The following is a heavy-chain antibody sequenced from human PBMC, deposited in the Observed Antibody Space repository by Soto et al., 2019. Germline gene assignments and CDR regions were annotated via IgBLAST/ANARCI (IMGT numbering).Heavy chain of an antibody. V-gene: IGHV1-46*03. CDR2: INPSGGST. D-gene: IGHD3-22*01. CDR3: ARKNFYDSSAYSPNFDY. Sequence: ASVKVSCKASGYTFTSYSMHWVRQAPGQGLEWMGIINPSGGSTIYAQNFQGRVTMTRDTSTSTVYMELNSLRSEDTAVYFCARKNFYDSSAYSPNFDYWGQGTLVTVSS. CDR1: GYTFTSYS. J-gene: IGHJ4*02.